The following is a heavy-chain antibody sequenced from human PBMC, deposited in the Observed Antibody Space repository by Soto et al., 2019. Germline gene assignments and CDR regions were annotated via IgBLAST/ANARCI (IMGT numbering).Heavy chain of an antibody. CDR1: GGSISSGDYY. J-gene: IGHJ3*02. CDR2: IYYSGST. CDR3: ARGGILSPRSAFDI. Sequence: QVQLQESGPGLVKPSQTLSLTCTVSGGSISSGDYYWSWIRQPPGKGLEWIGYIYYSGSTYYNPSLKIRVTISVDTSKNQVSLKLSSVTAADTAVYYCARGGILSPRSAFDIWGQGTMVTVSS. V-gene: IGHV4-30-4*01. D-gene: IGHD2-21*01.